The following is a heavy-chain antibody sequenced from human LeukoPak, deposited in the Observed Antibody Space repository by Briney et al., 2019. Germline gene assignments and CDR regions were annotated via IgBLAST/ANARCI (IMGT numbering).Heavy chain of an antibody. CDR1: VYTFSCYW. CDR2: INPDGSST. CDR3: ARDPALDEYGGNSPY. V-gene: IGHV3-74*01. Sequence: PGGSLRLSCAPSVYTFSCYWVYCLRQAPGKGLVCASRINPDGSSTTYADSVRGRFTISRDNAKTTLYLQMNSLRAGDTAVYYCARDPALDEYGGNSPYWGQGTLVTVSS. J-gene: IGHJ4*02. D-gene: IGHD4-23*01.